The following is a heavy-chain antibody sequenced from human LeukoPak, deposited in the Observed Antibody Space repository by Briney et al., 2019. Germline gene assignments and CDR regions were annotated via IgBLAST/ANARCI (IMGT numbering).Heavy chain of an antibody. CDR1: GFTFSNYW. J-gene: IGHJ5*02. CDR2: IKPDGSEK. Sequence: GGSLRLSCVASGFTFSNYWMTWVRQAPGKGLEWVANIKPDGSEKHFVDSVRGRFTISRDNAKDSLYLQMNSLRAEDTVVYYCVRGSSGTVVRGVAWAWFDPWGQGTLVTVSS. CDR3: VRGSSGTVVRGVAWAWFDP. V-gene: IGHV3-7*05. D-gene: IGHD3-10*01.